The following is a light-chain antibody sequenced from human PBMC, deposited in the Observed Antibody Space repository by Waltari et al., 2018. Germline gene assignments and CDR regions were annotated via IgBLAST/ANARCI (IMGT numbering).Light chain of an antibody. CDR1: ENVNNY. V-gene: IGKV1-39*01. CDR2: KAS. CDR3: QHGYGTPWT. Sequence: DIQMTQSPSSLSASVGDRVTITCRASENVNNYLNWYQQKPGKAPKLLIYKASTLQSGGPSRFSGSGSGTDYTFTISSLQSEDVATYYCQHGYGTPWTFGQGTKVEIK. J-gene: IGKJ1*01.